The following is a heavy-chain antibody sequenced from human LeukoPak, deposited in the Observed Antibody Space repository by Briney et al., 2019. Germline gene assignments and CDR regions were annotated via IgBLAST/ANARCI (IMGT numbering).Heavy chain of an antibody. D-gene: IGHD3-22*01. CDR3: AKPVYDTSGHEYFQH. V-gene: IGHV3-23*01. Sequence: PGGSLRLSCAASGLTFSSYVMSCVRQAPGKGLEWVSAISGSADRPSYASSLMHRFHISKDNSKSTLYIQMNSLRGEDTAVYYCAKPVYDTSGHEYFQHWGQGTLVTVSS. CDR1: GLTFSSYV. J-gene: IGHJ1*01. CDR2: ISGSADRP.